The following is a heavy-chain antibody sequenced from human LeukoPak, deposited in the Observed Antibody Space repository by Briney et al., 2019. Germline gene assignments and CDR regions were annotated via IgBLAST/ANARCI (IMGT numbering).Heavy chain of an antibody. D-gene: IGHD3-10*02. Sequence: PSETLSLTCAVYGGSFSGYYWSWIRQPPGKGLEWIGEINHSGSTNYNPSLKSRVTISVDTSKNQFSLKLSSVTAADTAVYYCARDLLGSYYFDYRGQGTLVTVSS. CDR3: ARDLLGSYYFDY. CDR2: INHSGST. V-gene: IGHV4-34*01. CDR1: GGSFSGYY. J-gene: IGHJ4*02.